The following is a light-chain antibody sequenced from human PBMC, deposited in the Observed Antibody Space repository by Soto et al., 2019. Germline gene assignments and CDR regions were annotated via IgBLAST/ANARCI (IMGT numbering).Light chain of an antibody. CDR2: DAS. CDR1: QSVSGW. J-gene: IGKJ1*01. CDR3: QQYNSYST. Sequence: DIRMTQSPSTLSASFGDTVTVTCRASQSVSGWLAWYQQKPGEAPKLLIYDASSLESGVPSRFSGSGSGTEFTLTISSLKPDDFAAYYCQQYNSYSTFGQGTKVDIK. V-gene: IGKV1-5*01.